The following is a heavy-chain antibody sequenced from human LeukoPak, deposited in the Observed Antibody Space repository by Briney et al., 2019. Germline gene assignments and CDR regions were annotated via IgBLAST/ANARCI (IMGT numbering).Heavy chain of an antibody. J-gene: IGHJ4*02. Sequence: GGSLRPSCSASGFTFSSYAMHWVRQAPGKGLEYVSAISSNGGSTYYADSVKGRFTIPRDNSKNTLYLQMSSLRAEDTAVYYCVKDQYCSGGSCYVGGDYWGQGTLVTVSS. CDR2: ISSNGGST. CDR3: VKDQYCSGGSCYVGGDY. D-gene: IGHD2-15*01. CDR1: GFTFSSYA. V-gene: IGHV3-64D*06.